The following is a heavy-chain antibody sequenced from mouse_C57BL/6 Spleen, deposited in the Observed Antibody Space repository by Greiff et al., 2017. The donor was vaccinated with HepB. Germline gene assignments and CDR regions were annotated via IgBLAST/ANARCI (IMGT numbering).Heavy chain of an antibody. CDR3: AREGSSYPYAMDY. Sequence: VQLQQSGPGLVKPSQSLSLTCSVTGYSITSGYYWNWIRQFPGTKLEWMGYISYDGSNNYNPSLKNRISITRDTSKNQFFLKLNSVTTEDTATYYCAREGSSYPYAMDYWGQGTSVTVSS. CDR2: ISYDGSN. D-gene: IGHD1-1*01. CDR1: GYSITSGYY. V-gene: IGHV3-6*01. J-gene: IGHJ4*01.